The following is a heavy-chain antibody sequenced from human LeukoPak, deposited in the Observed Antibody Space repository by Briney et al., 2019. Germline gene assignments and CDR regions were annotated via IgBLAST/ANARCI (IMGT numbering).Heavy chain of an antibody. J-gene: IGHJ3*02. V-gene: IGHV4-38-2*01. CDR1: GYSISSGYY. CDR2: IYHSGST. CDR3: ARLLNAFDI. Sequence: SETLSLTCAVSGYSISSGYYWGWIRQPPGKGLEWIGSIYHSGSTYYNPSLKGRVTISVDTSKNQFSLKLSSVTAADTAVYYCARLLNAFDIWGQGTMVTVSS.